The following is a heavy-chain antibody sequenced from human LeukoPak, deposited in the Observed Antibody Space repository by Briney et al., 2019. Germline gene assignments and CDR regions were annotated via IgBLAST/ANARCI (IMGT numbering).Heavy chain of an antibody. V-gene: IGHV4-59*02. Sequence: SETLSLTCTISGGSVSDYYWSWIRQSPGKGLEWIGYIYHTGSTSYSPSLKSRVTISADTPQNQFSLKLSSVTAADTAVYYCASRKLGNDYWGQGTLVTVSS. D-gene: IGHD7-27*01. CDR2: IYHTGST. CDR3: ASRKLGNDY. J-gene: IGHJ4*02. CDR1: GGSVSDYY.